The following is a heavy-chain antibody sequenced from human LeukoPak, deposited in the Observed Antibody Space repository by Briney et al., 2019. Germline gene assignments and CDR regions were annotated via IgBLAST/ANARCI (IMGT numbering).Heavy chain of an antibody. V-gene: IGHV1-18*01. CDR3: ARDPPYYYDSSGYYYAIFGY. Sequence: GASVKVSCKASGYTFTSYGISWVRQAPGQGLEWMGWISAYNGNTNYAQKLQGRVTMTTDTSTSTAYMELRSLRSDDTAVYYCARDPPYYYDSSGYYYAIFGYWGQGTLVTVSS. CDR2: ISAYNGNT. J-gene: IGHJ4*02. D-gene: IGHD3-22*01. CDR1: GYTFTSYG.